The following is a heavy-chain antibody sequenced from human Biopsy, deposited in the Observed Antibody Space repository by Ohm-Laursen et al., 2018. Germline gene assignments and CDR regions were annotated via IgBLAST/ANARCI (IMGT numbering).Heavy chain of an antibody. V-gene: IGHV4-38-2*01. D-gene: IGHD5-12*01. CDR1: GYYATNDYY. Sequence: PSQTLSLTCAVSGYYATNDYYWGWIRQPPGKGLEWIGNIYYDGITYYNPSLKSRVAMSVDTPKNQFSLRLTSVTAADTAVYYCARVAGGYAYYYGMDVWGQGTTVIVSS. J-gene: IGHJ6*02. CDR2: IYYDGIT. CDR3: ARVAGGYAYYYGMDV.